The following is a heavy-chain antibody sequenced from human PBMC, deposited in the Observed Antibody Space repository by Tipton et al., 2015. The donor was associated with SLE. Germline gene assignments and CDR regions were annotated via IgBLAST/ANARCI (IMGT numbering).Heavy chain of an antibody. CDR3: ASMIWGSGFDY. D-gene: IGHD7-27*01. V-gene: IGHV3-7*01. CDR1: GFNFDTYW. CDR2: IKADGSEI. Sequence: SLRLSCAASGFNFDTYWMSWVRQAPGKGLEWVANIKADGSEIYYVDSVKGRFTISRDNAKNSLYLQMNSLRAEDTAVYYCASMIWGSGFDYWGQGTLVTVSS. J-gene: IGHJ4*02.